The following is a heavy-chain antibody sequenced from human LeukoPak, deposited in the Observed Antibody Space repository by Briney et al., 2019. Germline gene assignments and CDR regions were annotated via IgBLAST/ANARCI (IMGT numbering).Heavy chain of an antibody. CDR1: GGSISSYY. D-gene: IGHD5-24*01. CDR2: IYYSGST. J-gene: IGHJ5*02. CDR3: ARVGGTELATQVPP. V-gene: IGHV4-59*12. Sequence: PSETLSLTCTVSGGSISSYYWSWIRQPPGKGLEWIGYIYYSGSTNYNPSLKSRVTISVDTSKNQFSLKLSSVTAADTAVYYCARVGGTELATQVPPWGQGTLVTVSS.